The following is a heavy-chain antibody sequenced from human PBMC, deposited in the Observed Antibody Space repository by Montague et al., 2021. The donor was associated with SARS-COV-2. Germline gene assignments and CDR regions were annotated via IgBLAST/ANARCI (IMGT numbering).Heavy chain of an antibody. Sequence: SETLSLTCTVAGDSISSTFYYWGWMRQPPGKRLDWIGTIYHTGITHYNPSLKSRVTLPVDTSKNQLSLNVTSVTAADTAVYFCVRVAWFGEVSLADYWGQGTLVTVSS. CDR2: IYHTGIT. CDR1: GDSISSTFYY. D-gene: IGHD3-10*01. J-gene: IGHJ4*02. V-gene: IGHV4-39*07. CDR3: VRVAWFGEVSLADY.